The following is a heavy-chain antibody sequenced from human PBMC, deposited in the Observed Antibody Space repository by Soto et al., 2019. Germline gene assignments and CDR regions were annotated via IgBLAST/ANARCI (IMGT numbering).Heavy chain of an antibody. CDR3: ARPGEYTYGYQKTDY. J-gene: IGHJ4*02. D-gene: IGHD5-18*01. CDR2: INAGNGNT. V-gene: IGHV1-3*01. Sequence: ASVKVSCKASGYTFTSYAMHWVRQAPGQRLEWMGWINAGNGNTKYSQKFQGRVTITRDTSASTAYMELSSLRAEDTAVYYCARPGEYTYGYQKTDYWGQGTLVTVSS. CDR1: GYTFTSYA.